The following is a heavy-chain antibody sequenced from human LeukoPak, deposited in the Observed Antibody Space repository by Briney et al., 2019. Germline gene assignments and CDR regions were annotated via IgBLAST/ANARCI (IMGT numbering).Heavy chain of an antibody. CDR2: INHSGST. D-gene: IGHD1-26*01. J-gene: IGHJ4*02. CDR3: AASGSYDAPGLDY. V-gene: IGHV4-34*01. CDR1: GGSFSGYY. Sequence: PSETLSLTCAVYGGSFSGYYWSWIRQPPGKGLEWIGEINHSGSTNYNPSLKSRVTISVDTSKNQFSLKLSSVTAADTAVYYCAASGSYDAPGLDYWGQGTLVTVSS.